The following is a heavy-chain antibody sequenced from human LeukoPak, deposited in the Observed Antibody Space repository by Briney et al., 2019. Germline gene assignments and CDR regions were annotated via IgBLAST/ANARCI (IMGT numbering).Heavy chain of an antibody. CDR2: ISGGGVTT. D-gene: IGHD1-26*01. CDR1: GLTFSTYN. J-gene: IGHJ3*02. CDR3: AELPSQWDSLDAFDI. Sequence: GGSLRLSCAASGLTFSTYNMNWVRQAPGKGLEWVSSISGGGVTTFYADSVKGRFTISRVNSVTTLYLDMNNLRAEDSAVYYCAELPSQWDSLDAFDIWGQGTMVTVSS. V-gene: IGHV3-23*01.